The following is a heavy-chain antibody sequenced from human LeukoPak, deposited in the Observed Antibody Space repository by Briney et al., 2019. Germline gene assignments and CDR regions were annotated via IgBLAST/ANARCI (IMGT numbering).Heavy chain of an antibody. CDR2: IYHNGST. V-gene: IGHV4-30-2*01. CDR3: ARSGYSGYAIDY. CDR1: GGSISSGGYS. Sequence: MPSETLSLTCAVSGGSISSGGYSWSWIRQPPGKGLEWIGYIYHNGSTYYNPSLKSRVTISVDRSKNQFSLKLSSVTAADTAVYYCARSGYSGYAIDYWGQGTLVTVSS. J-gene: IGHJ4*02. D-gene: IGHD5-12*01.